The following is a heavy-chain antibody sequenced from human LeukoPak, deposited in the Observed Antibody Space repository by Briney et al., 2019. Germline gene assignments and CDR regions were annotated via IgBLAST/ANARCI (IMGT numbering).Heavy chain of an antibody. CDR3: ARDYYDNSGYYHGGY. CDR2: ISTSSSSI. V-gene: IGHV3-48*01. D-gene: IGHD3-22*01. CDR1: GFTFSSYN. Sequence: GGSLRLSWAASGFTFSSYNMNWVRQAPGKGLEWVSYISTSSSSIEYADSVKGRFTISRDNAKNSLYLQMNSLRVEDTAVYYCARDYYDNSGYYHGGYWGQGTLVTVSP. J-gene: IGHJ4*02.